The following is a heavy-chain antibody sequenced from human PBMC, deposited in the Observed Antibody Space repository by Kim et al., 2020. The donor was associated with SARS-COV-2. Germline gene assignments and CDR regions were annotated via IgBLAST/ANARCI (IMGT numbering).Heavy chain of an antibody. J-gene: IGHJ4*02. CDR1: VFRFSSYW. D-gene: IGHD3-22*01. Sequence: GGSLRLSCAASVFRFSSYWMSWVRQAPGKVLEWVAYIIGDGSVKYYLEFVKGRFTISRDNANNSVYLQMHSLRAEDTAVYYCARVNYDSPGGYWGQGTLVIVTA. CDR3: ARVNYDSPGGY. CDR2: IIGDGSVK. V-gene: IGHV3-7*01.